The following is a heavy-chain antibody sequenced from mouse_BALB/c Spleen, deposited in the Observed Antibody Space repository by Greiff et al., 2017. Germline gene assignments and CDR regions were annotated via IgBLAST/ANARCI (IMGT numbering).Heavy chain of an antibody. CDR1: GFAFSSYD. CDR2: ISSGGGST. J-gene: IGHJ3*01. V-gene: IGHV5-12-1*01. D-gene: IGHD1-1*01. CDR3: ASLLITSEGFAY. Sequence: EVQVVESGGGLVKPGGSLKLSCAASGFAFSSYDMSWVRQTPEKRLEWVAYISSGGGSTYYPDTVKGRFTISRDNAKNTLYLQMSSLKSEDTAVYYCASLLITSEGFAYWGQGTLVTVSA.